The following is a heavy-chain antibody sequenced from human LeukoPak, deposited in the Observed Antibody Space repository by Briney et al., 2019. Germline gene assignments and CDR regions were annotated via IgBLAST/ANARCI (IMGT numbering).Heavy chain of an antibody. D-gene: IGHD5-12*01. V-gene: IGHV1-69*05. CDR1: GGTFSSYA. CDR3: ARGGEKHNWFDP. Sequence: ASVKVSCKASGGTFSSYAISWVRQAPGQGLEWMGGIIPIFGTANYAQKFQGRVTITTDESTSTAYMELSSLRSEDAAVYHCARGGEKHNWFDPWGQGTLVTVSS. J-gene: IGHJ5*02. CDR2: IIPIFGTA.